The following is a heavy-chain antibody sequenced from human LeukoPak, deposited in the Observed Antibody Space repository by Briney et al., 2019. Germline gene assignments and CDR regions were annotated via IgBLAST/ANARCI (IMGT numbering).Heavy chain of an antibody. CDR2: ITSSSSHI. Sequence: GGSLRLSCAASGFTFSHYSIEWVRQAPGKGLERVASITSSSSHIYYADSVKGRFTISTDNAKNALYLQMNSLRAEDTAIYYCARVMMGATVTTFHYYCMDVWGVGTTVAVSS. V-gene: IGHV3-21*01. CDR3: ARVMMGATVTTFHYYCMDV. CDR1: GFTFSHYS. D-gene: IGHD4-11*01. J-gene: IGHJ6*03.